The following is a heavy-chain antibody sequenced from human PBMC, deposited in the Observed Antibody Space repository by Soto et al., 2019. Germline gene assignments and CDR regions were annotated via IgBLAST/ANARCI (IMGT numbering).Heavy chain of an antibody. CDR2: ISSSSSYI. CDR3: ARDGGLTTGDAFDI. D-gene: IGHD3-22*01. Sequence: EVQLVESGGGLVKPGGSLRLSCAASGFTFSSYSMNWVRQAPGKGLEWVSSISSSSSYIYYADSVKGRFTISRDNATNSLYLQMNSLRAEDTAVYYCARDGGLTTGDAFDIWGQGTMVTVSS. V-gene: IGHV3-21*01. J-gene: IGHJ3*02. CDR1: GFTFSSYS.